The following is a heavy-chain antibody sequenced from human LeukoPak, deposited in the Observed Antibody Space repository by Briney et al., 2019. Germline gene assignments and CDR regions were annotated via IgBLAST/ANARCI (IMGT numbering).Heavy chain of an antibody. CDR3: AKEKRNLRGARDAFDI. D-gene: IGHD1-26*01. Sequence: GGSLRLSCAASGFTVSSNFMTWVRPAPGKGLEWVSVTYSDGTTYYADSVKGRFTISRDNSKNTLDLQMNSLRAEDTATYYCAKEKRNLRGARDAFDIWGQGTMVTVSA. CDR1: GFTVSSNF. J-gene: IGHJ3*02. CDR2: TYSDGTT. V-gene: IGHV3-53*01.